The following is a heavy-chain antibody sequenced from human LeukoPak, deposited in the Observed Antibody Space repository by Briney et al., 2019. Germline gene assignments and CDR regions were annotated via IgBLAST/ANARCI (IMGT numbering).Heavy chain of an antibody. CDR1: GFTYDDYD. J-gene: IGHJ4*02. D-gene: IGHD2-2*01. V-gene: IGHV3-9*01. CDR2: ISRNCGSI. Sequence: GGSLRLSCAASGFTYDDYDMHGVRQAPGKGLEGVSGISRNCGSIGYADSVKGRFTISRDNAKNYLYLQMNSLIAEDTGLYYCAKDSLRYCSSTSCYQFDYWGQGTLVTVSS. CDR3: AKDSLRYCSSTSCYQFDY.